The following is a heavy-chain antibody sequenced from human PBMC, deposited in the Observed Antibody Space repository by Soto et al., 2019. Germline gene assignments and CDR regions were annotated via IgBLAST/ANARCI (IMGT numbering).Heavy chain of an antibody. Sequence: SETLSLTCTVSGGSISSYYWSWIRQPPGKGLEWIGYIYYSGSTNYNPSLKSRVTISVDTSKNQFSLKLSSVTAADTAVYYCARVNGDYGRGFDYWGQGTLVTVSS. V-gene: IGHV4-59*08. D-gene: IGHD4-17*01. CDR1: GGSISSYY. CDR3: ARVNGDYGRGFDY. J-gene: IGHJ4*02. CDR2: IYYSGST.